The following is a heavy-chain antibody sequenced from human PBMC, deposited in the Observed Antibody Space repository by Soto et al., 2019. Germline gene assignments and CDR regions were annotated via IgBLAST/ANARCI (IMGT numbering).Heavy chain of an antibody. CDR3: ARLRIATNNYKWFDP. Sequence: SETLSLTCSVSGAALNSGNYYWSWILQVPGKGLEWIGHIYVTGAVDYNPSLRDRITISQDTSERQFSLNLRLVTAADTAVYYCARLRIATNNYKWFDPWGQGTLVTVSS. J-gene: IGHJ5*02. CDR2: IYVTGAV. CDR1: GAALNSGNYY. V-gene: IGHV4-31*03. D-gene: IGHD2-21*01.